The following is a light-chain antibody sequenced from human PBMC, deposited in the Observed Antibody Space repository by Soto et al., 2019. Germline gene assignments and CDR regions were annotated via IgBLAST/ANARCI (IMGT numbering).Light chain of an antibody. CDR1: SSDVGGYNF. CDR3: SSYTSTTSYV. J-gene: IGLJ1*01. Sequence: QSVLTQPASVSRSPGQSITISCTGTSSDVGGYNFVSWYQQHPGKAPKLIFSEVSNRPSGVSYRFSGSKSGNTASLTISGLQADDEADYYCSSYTSTTSYVFGTGTKVTVL. CDR2: EVS. V-gene: IGLV2-14*01.